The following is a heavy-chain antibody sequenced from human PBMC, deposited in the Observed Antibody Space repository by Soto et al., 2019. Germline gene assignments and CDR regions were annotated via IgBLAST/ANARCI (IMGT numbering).Heavy chain of an antibody. Sequence: ASVKVSCKASGYTFTIYAIHWVRQAPGQRLEWMGWINAVNGKTKYSQKFQGRVTIAGDTSASTAYMELSSLRSEDTAVYYCARDDSGFSGSHYIDYFNYWGQGALVTVSS. J-gene: IGHJ4*02. CDR1: GYTFTIYA. CDR3: ARDDSGFSGSHYIDYFNY. D-gene: IGHD1-26*01. V-gene: IGHV1-3*01. CDR2: INAVNGKT.